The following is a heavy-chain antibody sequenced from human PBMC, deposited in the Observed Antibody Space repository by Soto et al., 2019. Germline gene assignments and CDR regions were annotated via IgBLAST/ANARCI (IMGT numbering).Heavy chain of an antibody. Sequence: GGSLRLSCAASGFTFSSYAMSWVRQAPGKGLEWVSAISGSGGSTYYADSVKGRFTISRDNSKNTLYLQMNSLRAEDTAVYYCAKTVAARSYYYYGMDVWGQGTTVTVS. V-gene: IGHV3-23*01. J-gene: IGHJ6*02. CDR3: AKTVAARSYYYYGMDV. D-gene: IGHD6-6*01. CDR2: ISGSGGST. CDR1: GFTFSSYA.